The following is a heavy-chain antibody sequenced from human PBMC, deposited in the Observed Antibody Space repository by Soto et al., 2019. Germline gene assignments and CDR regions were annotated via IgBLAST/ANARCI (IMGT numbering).Heavy chain of an antibody. D-gene: IGHD6-19*01. CDR2: ISGSGGST. J-gene: IGHJ4*02. Sequence: PXGSLRLTFAASGFTFGSYAMSWVRQAPGKGLEWVSAISGSGGSTYYADSVKGRFTMSRDNSKNTLYLQMNSLRAEDTAVYYCAKFDGSGWYDWGQGTLVTVSS. CDR3: AKFDGSGWYD. CDR1: GFTFGSYA. V-gene: IGHV3-23*01.